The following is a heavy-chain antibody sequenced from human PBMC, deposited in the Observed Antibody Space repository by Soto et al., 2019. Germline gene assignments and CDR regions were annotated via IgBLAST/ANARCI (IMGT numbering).Heavy chain of an antibody. J-gene: IGHJ4*02. CDR2: INPPDGST. V-gene: IGHV1-46*01. CDR3: ARYYDSSGPAFDY. CDR1: GYTFSDYY. D-gene: IGHD3-22*01. Sequence: QVQLVQSGAEVKKPGASVKVSCKASGYTFSDYYIHWVRQAPGHGLDWMGIINPPDGSTTYAQKFQGRVSMPSDTSTSTVYMELSSLRSEDTAIYYCARYYDSSGPAFDYWGQGTLVTVSS.